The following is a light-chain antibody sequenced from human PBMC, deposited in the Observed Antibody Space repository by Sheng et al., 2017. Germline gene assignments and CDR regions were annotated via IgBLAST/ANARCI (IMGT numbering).Light chain of an antibody. V-gene: IGKV1-9*01. CDR2: GAS. J-gene: IGKJ2*01. CDR1: QGISTY. Sequence: QLTQSPSSLSASVGDRVIITCRASQGISTYLAWYQQKPEKAPNLLIYGASTLQSGVPSRFSGSGSGTDFTLSISSLQPEDFATYYCQQANSVPHTFGQGTKVEIK. CDR3: QQANSVPHT.